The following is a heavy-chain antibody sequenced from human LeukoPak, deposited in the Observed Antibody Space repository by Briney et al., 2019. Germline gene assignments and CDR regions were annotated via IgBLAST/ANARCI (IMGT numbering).Heavy chain of an antibody. J-gene: IGHJ1*01. CDR1: GDSVSRSDSY. CDR3: ARRRYYDGSGYLE. V-gene: IGHV4-39*01. CDR2: IYYSGRT. D-gene: IGHD3-22*01. Sequence: SETLSLTCSVSGDSVSRSDSYWDWIRQPPGKGLEWIGTIYYSGRTYYSPSLKSRVTMSVDPSNNQFSLNLRSGTAADTADYYCARRRYYDGSGYLEWGQGTLLSVSS.